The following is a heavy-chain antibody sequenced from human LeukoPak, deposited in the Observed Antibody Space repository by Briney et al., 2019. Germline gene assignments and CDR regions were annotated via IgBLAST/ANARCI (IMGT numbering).Heavy chain of an antibody. J-gene: IGHJ4*02. CDR1: GYSISSGYF. V-gene: IGHV4-38-2*02. CDR3: ARRGGTYQGHYFDF. Sequence: PSETLSLTCTVSGYSISSGYFWGWIRQPPGKGLEWIGNIYHSGTTYYNPSLKSRVTISVDTSKNQFSLKLSSVTAADTAVYFCARRGGTYQGHYFDFWGQGTLVTVSS. D-gene: IGHD1-26*01. CDR2: IYHSGTT.